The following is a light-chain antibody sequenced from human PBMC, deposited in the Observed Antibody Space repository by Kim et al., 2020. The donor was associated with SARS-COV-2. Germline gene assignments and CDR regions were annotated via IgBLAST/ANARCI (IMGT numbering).Light chain of an antibody. CDR1: SSNIGSNN. Sequence: ELTQPPSASGTPGQRVTISCSGSSSNIGSNNVVWYQQLPGAAPNLLIYSNNQRPSGIPDRFSGSRSGTSASLAIGGLQSGDEADYYCAVWDDSLKQGVFGGGTQLTVL. V-gene: IGLV1-44*01. CDR2: SNN. J-gene: IGLJ3*02. CDR3: AVWDDSLKQGV.